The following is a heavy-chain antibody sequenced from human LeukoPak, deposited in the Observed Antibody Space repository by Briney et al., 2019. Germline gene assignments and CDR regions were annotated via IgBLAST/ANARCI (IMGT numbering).Heavy chain of an antibody. Sequence: PGGSLRLSCAASGFTFSTSGMHWVRQAPGRGLEWVAFIRNDGSNKYYADSVKGRFTISRDNSKNTLYLQMNSLAAEDTAVYYCAKGSGYSFFEYWGQGTLVTVSS. CDR2: IRNDGSNK. D-gene: IGHD3-22*01. CDR3: AKGSGYSFFEY. V-gene: IGHV3-30*02. J-gene: IGHJ4*02. CDR1: GFTFSTSG.